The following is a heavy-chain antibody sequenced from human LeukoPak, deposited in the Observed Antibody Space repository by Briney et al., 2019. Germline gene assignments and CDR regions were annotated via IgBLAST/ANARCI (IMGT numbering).Heavy chain of an antibody. J-gene: IGHJ3*02. V-gene: IGHV4-59*01. CDR2: IYYSGST. CDR1: GGSISSYY. CDR3: ARTIDGAFDI. Sequence: SETLSLTCTVSGGSISSYYWSWIRQPPGKGLEWIGYIYYSGSTNYNPSLKSRVTISVDTSKNQLSLKLSSVTAADTAVYYCARTIDGAFDIWGQGTMVTVSS. D-gene: IGHD5-24*01.